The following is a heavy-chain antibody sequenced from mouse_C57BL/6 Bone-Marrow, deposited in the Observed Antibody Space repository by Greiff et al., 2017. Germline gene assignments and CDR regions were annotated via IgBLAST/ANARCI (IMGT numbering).Heavy chain of an antibody. J-gene: IGHJ2*01. CDR1: GFTIKDYY. CDR3: ARGTVVATGFDY. CDR2: IDPEGGET. V-gene: IGHV14-2*01. D-gene: IGHD1-1*01. Sequence: EVQLQQSGAELVKPGASVKLSCTASGFTIKDYYMHWVKQRTEQGLEWIGRIDPEGGETKYAPKFQGKATITADTSSNTAYLQLSSLTSEDTAVYYCARGTVVATGFDYWGQGTTLTVSS.